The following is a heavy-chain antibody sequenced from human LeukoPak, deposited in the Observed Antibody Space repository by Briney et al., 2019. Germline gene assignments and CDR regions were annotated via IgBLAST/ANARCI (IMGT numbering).Heavy chain of an antibody. J-gene: IGHJ4*01. CDR2: IGAGGTNT. CDR3: AKGSHYYDSSGYSDY. D-gene: IGHD3-22*01. CDR1: GFTFTTYG. V-gene: IGHV3-23*01. Sequence: PGGSLRLSCAASGFTFTTYGMTWVRQAPGKGLEWVSSIGAGGTNTYYADSVKGRFTISRDNSKNTLYLQMNSLRAEDTAVYYCAKGSHYYDSSGYSDYWGQGTLVTVSS.